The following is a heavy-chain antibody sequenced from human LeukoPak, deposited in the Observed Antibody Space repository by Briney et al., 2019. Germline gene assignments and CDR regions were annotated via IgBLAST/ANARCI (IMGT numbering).Heavy chain of an antibody. J-gene: IGHJ5*02. CDR2: IYPGDSDT. D-gene: IGHD3-10*01. V-gene: IGHV5-51*01. CDR3: ARRITMVRGVPYWFDP. Sequence: GESLKISCKGSGYSFTSYWIGWVRQMPGKGLEWMGIIYPGDSDTRYSPSFQGQVTISADKSISTAYLQWSSLKASDTAMYYCARRITMVRGVPYWFDPWGQGTLVTVSS. CDR1: GYSFTSYW.